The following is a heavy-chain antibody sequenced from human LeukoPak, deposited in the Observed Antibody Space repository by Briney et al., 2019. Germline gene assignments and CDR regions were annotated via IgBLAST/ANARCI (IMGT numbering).Heavy chain of an antibody. CDR2: IYYSGST. D-gene: IGHD6-13*01. CDR1: GGSISSSSYY. Sequence: PSETLSLTCTVSGGSISSSSYYWGWIRQPPGKGLEWIGSIYYSGSTYYNPSLKSRVTISVDTSKNQFSLKLSSVAAADTAVYYCARPLGYSSSWHYFDYWGQGTLVTVSS. CDR3: ARPLGYSSSWHYFDY. J-gene: IGHJ4*02. V-gene: IGHV4-39*01.